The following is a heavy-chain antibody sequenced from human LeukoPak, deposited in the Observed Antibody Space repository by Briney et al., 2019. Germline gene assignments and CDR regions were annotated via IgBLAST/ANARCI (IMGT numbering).Heavy chain of an antibody. CDR2: IYYSGST. CDR3: ARYILGVVRWFDP. CDR1: GGSISSGGYY. J-gene: IGHJ5*02. D-gene: IGHD3-10*01. V-gene: IGHV4-31*03. Sequence: PSQTLSLTCTVSGGSISSGGYYWSWIRQHPGKGLEWIGYIYYSGSTYYNPSLKSRVTISVDTSKNQFSLKLSSVTAADTAVYYCARYILGVVRWFDPWGQGTLVTVSS.